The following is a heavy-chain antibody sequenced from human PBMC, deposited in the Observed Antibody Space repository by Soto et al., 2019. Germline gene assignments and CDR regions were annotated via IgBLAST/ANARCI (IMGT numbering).Heavy chain of an antibody. CDR2: ISGSGGSP. CDR1: GFSFSSYT. Sequence: EVQLLQSGGGLVQPGESLRLSCAASGFSFSSYTMTWVRQAPGKGLERVSVISGSGGSPYHADSVQGRFTISRDNPKNTLYLQMNSLRAEDTAIYYCAKARCSSAPCYVPDYWGQGTLVTVSS. D-gene: IGHD2-2*01. J-gene: IGHJ4*02. V-gene: IGHV3-23*01. CDR3: AKARCSSAPCYVPDY.